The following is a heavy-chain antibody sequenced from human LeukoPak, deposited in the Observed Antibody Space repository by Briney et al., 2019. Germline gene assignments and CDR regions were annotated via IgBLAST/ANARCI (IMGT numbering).Heavy chain of an antibody. CDR2: ISSNGGST. CDR3: AKDSGIVGAIGY. CDR1: GFTFSSYA. Sequence: GGSLRLSCAASGFTFSSYAMHWVRQAPGKGLEYVSAISSNGGSTYYANSVKGRFTISRDNSKNTLYLQMNSLRAEDTAVYYCAKDSGIVGAIGYWGQGTLVTVSS. V-gene: IGHV3-64*01. J-gene: IGHJ4*02. D-gene: IGHD1-26*01.